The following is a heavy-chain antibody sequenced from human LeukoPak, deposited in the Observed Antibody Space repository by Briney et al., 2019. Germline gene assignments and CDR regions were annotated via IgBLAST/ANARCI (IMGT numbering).Heavy chain of an antibody. D-gene: IGHD5-24*01. CDR3: ATRATDGPL. Sequence: PSETLSLTCAVSGASISSTYWSTWVRQPPGKGLEWTGEIHDSGSTNYNPSLKSRVTISVDKSKKQFSLNLTSVTAADTAVYYCATRATDGPLWGQGTLVTVSS. CDR1: GASISSTYW. J-gene: IGHJ4*02. V-gene: IGHV4-4*02. CDR2: IHDSGST.